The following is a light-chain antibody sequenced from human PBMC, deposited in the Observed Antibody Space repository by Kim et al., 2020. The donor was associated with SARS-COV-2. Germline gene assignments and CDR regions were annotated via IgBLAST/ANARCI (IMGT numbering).Light chain of an antibody. J-gene: IGLJ2*01. Sequence: GQSITISCTGTSSDVGGYNSVSWYQQHPGKAPKLMICDVSNRPSGVSNRFSGSKSGNTASLTISGLQAEDEADYYCSSYTNSITLVFGGGTQLTVL. V-gene: IGLV2-14*03. CDR1: SSDVGGYNS. CDR2: DVS. CDR3: SSYTNSITLV.